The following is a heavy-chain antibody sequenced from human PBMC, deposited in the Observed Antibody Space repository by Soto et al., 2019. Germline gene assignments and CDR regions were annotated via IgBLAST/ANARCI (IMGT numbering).Heavy chain of an antibody. CDR2: ISWNSGSI. J-gene: IGHJ3*02. V-gene: IGHV3-9*01. D-gene: IGHD6-19*01. Sequence: ESGGGLVQPGRSLRLSCAASGFTFDDYAMHWVRQAPGKGLEWVSGISWNSGSIGYADSVKGRFTISRDNAKNSLYLQMNSLRAEDTALYYCAKDEGEQWLSSAFDIWGQGTMVTVSS. CDR1: GFTFDDYA. CDR3: AKDEGEQWLSSAFDI.